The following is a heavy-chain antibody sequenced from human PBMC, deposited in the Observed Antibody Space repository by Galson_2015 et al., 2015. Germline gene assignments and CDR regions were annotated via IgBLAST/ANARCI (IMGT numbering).Heavy chain of an antibody. V-gene: IGHV1-45*02. J-gene: IGHJ3*02. CDR1: GYTFTYRY. CDR3: ATPNTVGVVGHDAFDI. D-gene: IGHD3-3*01. Sequence: VKVSCKASGYTFTYRYLHWVRQAPGQALEWMGWITPFDGNTNYAQKFQDRVTITRDRSMSTAYMELSSLRSEDTAMYYCATPNTVGVVGHDAFDIWGQGTMVTVSS. CDR2: ITPFDGNT.